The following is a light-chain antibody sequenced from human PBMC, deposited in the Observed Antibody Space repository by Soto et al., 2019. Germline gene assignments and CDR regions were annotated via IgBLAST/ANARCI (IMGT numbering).Light chain of an antibody. Sequence: EILLTQSPGTLSLSPGERATLSCRASQSVSSSYLAWYQQKPGQAPRLLIYGASSRATGIPDRFSGSGSGTDFTLTISRLEPEDFAVYYCQQYGSSPWTFAQGTKVDIK. J-gene: IGKJ1*01. V-gene: IGKV3-20*01. CDR3: QQYGSSPWT. CDR2: GAS. CDR1: QSVSSSY.